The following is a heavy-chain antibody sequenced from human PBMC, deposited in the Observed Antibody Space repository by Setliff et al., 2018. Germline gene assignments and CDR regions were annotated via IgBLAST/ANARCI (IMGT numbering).Heavy chain of an antibody. CDR3: ARDTEDSSGGDASDI. CDR2: IYIGGSA. CDR1: GGSISSYY. V-gene: IGHV4-4*07. J-gene: IGHJ3*02. D-gene: IGHD3-22*01. Sequence: SETLSLTCTVSGGSISSYYWSWIRQPAGKGLEWIGHIYIGGSANYNPSLKSRVTMSVDTSKNQFSLKLSSVTAADTAVYYCARDTEDSSGGDASDIWGQGTMVTVSS.